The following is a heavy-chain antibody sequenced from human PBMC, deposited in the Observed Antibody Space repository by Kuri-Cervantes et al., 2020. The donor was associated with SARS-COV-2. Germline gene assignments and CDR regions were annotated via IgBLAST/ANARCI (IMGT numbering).Heavy chain of an antibody. CDR3: ARALNDFWSGYTPSYYFDY. V-gene: IGHV3-66*02. CDR2: IYSGGST. CDR1: GFTFSDYY. J-gene: IGHJ4*02. D-gene: IGHD3-3*01. Sequence: GGSLRLSCAASGFTFSDYYMSWIRQAPGKGLEWVSVIYSGGSTYYADSVKGRFTISRDNSKNTLYLQMNSLRAEDTAVYYRARALNDFWSGYTPSYYFDYWGQGTLVTVSS.